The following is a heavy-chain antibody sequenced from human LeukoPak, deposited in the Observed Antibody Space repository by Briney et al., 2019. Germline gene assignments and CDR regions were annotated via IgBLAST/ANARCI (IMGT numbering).Heavy chain of an antibody. J-gene: IGHJ4*02. CDR3: TTDPSTVLRRRDY. D-gene: IGHD4-17*01. CDR1: GFTFSNAW. Sequence: TGGTLCLSCAASGFTFSNAWMSWVRQPPGKGLEGVGRSKSKTDGGTTDYAAPVKGRVTISRESSNNTLYLQMNSLKTEDTAVYYCTTDPSTVLRRRDYWGQGALVTVSS. CDR2: SKSKTDGGTT. V-gene: IGHV3-15*01.